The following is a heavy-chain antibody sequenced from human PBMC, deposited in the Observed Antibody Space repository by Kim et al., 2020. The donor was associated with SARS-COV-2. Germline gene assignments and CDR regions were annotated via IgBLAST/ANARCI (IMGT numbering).Heavy chain of an antibody. V-gene: IGHV4-34*01. Sequence: SETLSLTCAVYGGSFSGYYWSWIRQPPGKGLEWIGEINHSGSTNYNPSLKSRVTISVDTSKNQFSLKLSSVTAADTAVYYCARGGEQLGPWLDYWGQGTLCTVSS. CDR1: GGSFSGYY. CDR2: INHSGST. J-gene: IGHJ4*02. CDR3: ARGGEQLGPWLDY. D-gene: IGHD6-6*01.